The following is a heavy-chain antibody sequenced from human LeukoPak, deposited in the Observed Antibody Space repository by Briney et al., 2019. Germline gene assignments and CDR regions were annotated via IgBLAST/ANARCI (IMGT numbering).Heavy chain of an antibody. CDR2: ISAYNGNT. V-gene: IGHV1-18*01. CDR3: ARDRATDREQNWFDP. D-gene: IGHD5-24*01. Sequence: ASVKVSCKASGYTFTSYGISWVRQAPGQGLEWMGWISAYNGNTNYAQKLQGRVTMTTDTSTSTAYMDLRSLGSDDTAVYYCARDRATDREQNWFDPWGQGTLVTVSS. CDR1: GYTFTSYG. J-gene: IGHJ5*02.